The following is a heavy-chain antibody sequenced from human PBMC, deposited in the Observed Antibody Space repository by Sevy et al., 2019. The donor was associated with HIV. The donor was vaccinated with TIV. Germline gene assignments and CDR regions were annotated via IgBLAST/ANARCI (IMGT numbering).Heavy chain of an antibody. V-gene: IGHV3-7*03. CDR3: ARGKHISDYYGSFDY. Sequence: GGSLRLSCAASGFKFSSYWMSWVRQAPGKGLEWVANIKQDGSDGYYVDSVKGRFTISRDNAKNSLYLQMNSLRAEDTAVYYCARGKHISDYYGSFDYWGQGTLVTVSS. CDR1: GFKFSSYW. J-gene: IGHJ4*02. CDR2: IKQDGSDG. D-gene: IGHD3-3*01.